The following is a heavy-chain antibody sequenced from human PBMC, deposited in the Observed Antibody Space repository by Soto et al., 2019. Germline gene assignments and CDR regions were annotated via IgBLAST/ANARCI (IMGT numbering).Heavy chain of an antibody. CDR2: IYYSGST. D-gene: IGHD3-3*01. V-gene: IGHV4-39*01. CDR3: ARQRRYYDFWSGYANWGYYGMDV. CDR1: GGSISSSSYY. J-gene: IGHJ6*02. Sequence: PSETLSLTCTVSGGSISSSSYYWGWIRQPPXKGLEWIGSIYYSGSTYYNPSLKSRVTISVDTSKNQFSLKLSSVTAADTAVYYCARQRRYYDFWSGYANWGYYGMDVWGQGTTVTVSS.